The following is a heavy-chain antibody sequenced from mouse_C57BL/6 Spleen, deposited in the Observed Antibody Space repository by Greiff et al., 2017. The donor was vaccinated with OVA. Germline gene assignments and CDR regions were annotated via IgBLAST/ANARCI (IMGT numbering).Heavy chain of an antibody. V-gene: IGHV1-26*01. D-gene: IGHD1-1*01. CDR3: ARSEDYGSSYSPAWFAY. Sequence: EVQLQQSGPELVKPGASVKISCKASGYTFTDYYMNWVKQSHGKSLEWIGDINTNNGGTSYNQKFKGKATLTVDKSSSTAYMELRSLTSEDSAVYYCARSEDYGSSYSPAWFAYWGQGTLVTVSA. CDR1: GYTFTDYY. J-gene: IGHJ3*01. CDR2: INTNNGGT.